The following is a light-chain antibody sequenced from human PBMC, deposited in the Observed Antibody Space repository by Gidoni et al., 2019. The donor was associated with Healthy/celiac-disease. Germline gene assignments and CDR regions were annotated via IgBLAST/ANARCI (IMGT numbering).Light chain of an antibody. Sequence: LVFTQSPGTLSLSPGERATLSCRASQSVSSSYLAWYQQKPGQAPRLLIYGASSRATGIPDRFSGSGSGTDFTLTISRLEPEDFAVYYCQQYGSSPWTFGKGTKVEIK. CDR2: GAS. J-gene: IGKJ1*01. CDR3: QQYGSSPWT. CDR1: QSVSSSY. V-gene: IGKV3-20*01.